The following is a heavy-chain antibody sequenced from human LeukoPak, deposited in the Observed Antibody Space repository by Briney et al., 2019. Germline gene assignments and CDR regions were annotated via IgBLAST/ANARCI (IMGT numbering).Heavy chain of an antibody. J-gene: IGHJ6*02. Sequence: GGPLRLSCAASGFTFSSYGMHWVRQAPGKGLEWVAVIWYDGSNKYYADSVKGRFTISRDNSKNTLYLQMNSLRAEDTAVYYCARQSGLTGPYYYYGMDVWGQGTTVTVSS. D-gene: IGHD7-27*01. CDR2: IWYDGSNK. CDR3: ARQSGLTGPYYYYGMDV. V-gene: IGHV3-33*01. CDR1: GFTFSSYG.